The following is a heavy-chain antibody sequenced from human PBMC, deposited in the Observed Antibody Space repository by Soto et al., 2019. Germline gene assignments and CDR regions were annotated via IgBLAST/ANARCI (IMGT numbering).Heavy chain of an antibody. D-gene: IGHD5-12*01. Sequence: QVQLVQSGAEVKKPGSSVTVSCKASVGTFGNSAISWVRQAPGQGLEWMGGIISIFPTPDYAQKFQGRVTITADESTSTAYKELTSLRSEDTAVYYCARDKDRLQFGGNYYYAMDVWGQGTTVTVSS. J-gene: IGHJ6*02. CDR1: VGTFGNSA. CDR3: ARDKDRLQFGGNYYYAMDV. V-gene: IGHV1-69*12. CDR2: IISIFPTP.